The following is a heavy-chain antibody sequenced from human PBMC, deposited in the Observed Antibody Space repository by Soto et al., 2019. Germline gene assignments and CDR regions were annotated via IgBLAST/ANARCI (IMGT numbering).Heavy chain of an antibody. D-gene: IGHD5-18*01. CDR1: GGSIIKYY. J-gene: IGHJ6*02. Sequence: QVQLQESGPGLVKPSETLSLTCTVSGGSIIKYYWTWIRQPAGKGLEWIGRIYSSGNSNYNPSLESRVTMSVDTSDNQFSLKLSSVTAADTAVYYCAREQQLWLSNPYYYYGMDVWGQGTTVTVSS. V-gene: IGHV4-4*07. CDR3: AREQQLWLSNPYYYYGMDV. CDR2: IYSSGNS.